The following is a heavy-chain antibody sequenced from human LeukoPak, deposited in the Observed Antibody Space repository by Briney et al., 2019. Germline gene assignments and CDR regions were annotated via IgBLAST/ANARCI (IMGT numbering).Heavy chain of an antibody. Sequence: ASVKVSCTTSGYTFFNYGISWVRQAPGQGLEWMGWISAHDGNTKYAQQYQGRVTMTTDTSTSTVFMELRSLRFDDTAVYYCARQCSTSWHVPDNWGQGTLVTVSS. CDR2: ISAHDGNT. V-gene: IGHV1-18*01. J-gene: IGHJ4*02. CDR3: ARQCSTSWHVPDN. CDR1: GYTFFNYG. D-gene: IGHD2-2*01.